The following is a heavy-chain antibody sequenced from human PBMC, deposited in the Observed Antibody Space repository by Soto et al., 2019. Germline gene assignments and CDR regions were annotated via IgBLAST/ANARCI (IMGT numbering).Heavy chain of an antibody. CDR3: AREFITMVRGPSHDYYGMDV. V-gene: IGHV3-30-3*01. Sequence: HPGGSLRLSCAASGFTFSSYAMHWVRQAPGKGLEWVAVISYDGSNKYYADSVKGRFTISRDNSKNTLYLQMNSLRAEDTAVYYCAREFITMVRGPSHDYYGMDVWGQGTTVTVSS. J-gene: IGHJ6*02. CDR2: ISYDGSNK. CDR1: GFTFSSYA. D-gene: IGHD3-10*01.